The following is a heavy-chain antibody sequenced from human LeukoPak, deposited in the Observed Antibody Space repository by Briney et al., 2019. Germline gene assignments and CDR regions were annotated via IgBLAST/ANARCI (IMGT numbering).Heavy chain of an antibody. CDR1: GGSISSYY. CDR2: ISGSGGST. D-gene: IGHD1-26*01. V-gene: IGHV3-23*01. J-gene: IGHJ3*02. CDR3: AKAHSGSYRPDAFDI. Sequence: PSETLSLTCTVSGGSISSYYWSWIRQPPGKGLEWVSAISGSGGSTYYADSVKGRFTISRDNSKNTLYLQMNSPRAEDTAVYYCAKAHSGSYRPDAFDIWGQGTMVTVSS.